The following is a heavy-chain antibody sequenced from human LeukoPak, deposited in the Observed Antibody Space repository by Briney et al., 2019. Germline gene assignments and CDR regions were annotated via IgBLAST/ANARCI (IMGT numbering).Heavy chain of an antibody. CDR2: MNPNSGNT. J-gene: IGHJ3*02. CDR3: ARASTLEPRIVGASGAFDI. Sequence: GASVKVSCKASGYTFTSYDINWVRQATGQGFEWMGWMNPNSGNTGYAQKFQGRVTMTRNTSISTAYMELSSLRSEDTAVYYCARASTLEPRIVGASGAFDIWGQGTMVTVSS. D-gene: IGHD1-26*01. CDR1: GYTFTSYD. V-gene: IGHV1-8*01.